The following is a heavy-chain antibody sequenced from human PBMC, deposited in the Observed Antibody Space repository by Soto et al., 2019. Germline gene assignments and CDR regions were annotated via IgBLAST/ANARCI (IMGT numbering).Heavy chain of an antibody. CDR3: ARVLMVYAKDYYYGMDV. Sequence: SETLSLTCAVSGGSISSSNWWSWVRQPPGKGLEWIGEIYHSGSTNHNPSLKSRVTISVDKSKNQFSLKLSSVTAADTAVYFCARVLMVYAKDYYYGMDVWGQGTTVTVSS. CDR1: GGSISSSNW. CDR2: IYHSGST. V-gene: IGHV4-4*02. D-gene: IGHD2-8*01. J-gene: IGHJ6*02.